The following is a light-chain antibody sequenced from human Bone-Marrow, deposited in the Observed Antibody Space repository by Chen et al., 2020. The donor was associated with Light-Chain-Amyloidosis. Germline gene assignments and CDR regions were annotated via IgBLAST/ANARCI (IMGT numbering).Light chain of an antibody. Sequence: SYVLTQPSSVSVAPGQTATIACGGNNIGSTSVHWYQQTPGQAPLLVVYDDSDRPSGIPERLSGSNSGNTATLTISRVAVDEADYYCQVWDRSSDRPVFGGGTKLTVL. CDR1: NIGSTS. CDR3: QVWDRSSDRPV. J-gene: IGLJ3*02. V-gene: IGLV3-21*02. CDR2: DDS.